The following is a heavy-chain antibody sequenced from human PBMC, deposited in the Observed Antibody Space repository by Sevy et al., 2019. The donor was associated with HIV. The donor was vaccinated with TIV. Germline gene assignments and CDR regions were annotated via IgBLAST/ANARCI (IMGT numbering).Heavy chain of an antibody. CDR1: GVSFSIYS. V-gene: IGHV3-48*01. J-gene: IGHJ4*02. D-gene: IGHD5-12*01. CDR2: MSNTGSTI. Sequence: GGSLRLSCAASGVSFSIYSMNWVRQAPGRRLEWVSYMSNTGSTIHYADSVKGRFTISRDNAKNSLYLQMSSLRAEDTAVYYCASQRGGYERLYYFDYWGQGILVTVSS. CDR3: ASQRGGYERLYYFDY.